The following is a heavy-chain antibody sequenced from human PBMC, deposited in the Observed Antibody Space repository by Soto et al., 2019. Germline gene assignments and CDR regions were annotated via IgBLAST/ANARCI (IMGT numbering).Heavy chain of an antibody. D-gene: IGHD6-25*01. V-gene: IGHV4-39*01. CDR3: ARHEAGWYFDS. Sequence: QLQLQESGPGLVKPSETLSLTCTVSRGSISSGTNYWAWIRQPPGKGLEWIANIYYSGSTFYNPSLKGRVTISIDTSKNQFSLKVRSVTAADTAVYYCARHEAGWYFDSWGQGTLVTVSS. CDR2: IYYSGST. CDR1: RGSISSGTNY. J-gene: IGHJ4*02.